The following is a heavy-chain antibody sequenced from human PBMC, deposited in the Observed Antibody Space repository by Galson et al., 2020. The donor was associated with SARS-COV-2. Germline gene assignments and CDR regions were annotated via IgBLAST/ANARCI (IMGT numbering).Heavy chain of an antibody. CDR3: AREYSAAGQSPFDY. CDR1: GYTFTGYY. J-gene: IGHJ4*02. CDR2: INPNSGGT. Sequence: ASVKVSCKASGYTFTGYYMHWVRQAPGQGLEWMGWINPNSGGTNYAQKFQGRVTMTRDTSISTAYMELSRLRSDDTAVYYCAREYSAAGQSPFDYWGQGTLVTVSS. D-gene: IGHD6-13*01. V-gene: IGHV1-2*02.